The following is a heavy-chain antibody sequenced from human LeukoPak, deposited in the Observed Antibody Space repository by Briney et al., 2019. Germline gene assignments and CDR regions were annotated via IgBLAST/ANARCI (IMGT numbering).Heavy chain of an antibody. J-gene: IGHJ4*02. V-gene: IGHV2-26*01. CDR1: GFSLSNARMG. CDR3: ARIQGYSYDNIDY. CDR2: IFSNDEK. D-gene: IGHD5-18*01. Sequence: SGPTLVSPTETLTLTCTVSGFSLSNARMGVSWIRQPPGKALEWLAHIFSNDEKSYSTSLKSRLTISKDTSKSQVVLTMTNMDPVDTATYYCARIQGYSYDNIDYWGQGTLVTVSS.